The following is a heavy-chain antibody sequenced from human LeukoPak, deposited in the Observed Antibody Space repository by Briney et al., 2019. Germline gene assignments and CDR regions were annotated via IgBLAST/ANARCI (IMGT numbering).Heavy chain of an antibody. J-gene: IGHJ4*02. CDR1: GFTFSSYG. V-gene: IGHV3-33*01. Sequence: PGGSLRLSCAASGFTFSSYGMHWVRQAPGKGLEWVAVILSDGSKEFYTDSVKGRFTISRDNAKNSLYLQMNSLRAEDTAVYYCARDLRWDGYNACFDYWGQGTLVTVSS. CDR3: ARDLRWDGYNACFDY. D-gene: IGHD5-24*01. CDR2: ILSDGSKE.